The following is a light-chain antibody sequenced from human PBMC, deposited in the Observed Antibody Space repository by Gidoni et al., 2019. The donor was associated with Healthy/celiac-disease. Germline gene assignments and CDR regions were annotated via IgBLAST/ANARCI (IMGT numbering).Light chain of an antibody. CDR1: QSLVYCDGHNY. Sequence: DVVKTPSPLSLPVTLGQPAPIHCRSSQSLVYCDGHNYLSWFQQRPGQSPRRLIYKVSMRDSGVPDRFSGSGSGTDFTLKINRVEAEDVGVYYCMQGTHFYTFGQGTKLEIK. CDR2: KVS. V-gene: IGKV2-30*01. J-gene: IGKJ2*01. CDR3: MQGTHFYT.